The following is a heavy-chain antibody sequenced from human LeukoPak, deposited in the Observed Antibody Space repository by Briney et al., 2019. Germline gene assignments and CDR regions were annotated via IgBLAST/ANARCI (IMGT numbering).Heavy chain of an antibody. CDR2: SDSKNGET. J-gene: IGHJ4*02. D-gene: IGHD2-15*01. CDR3: ASEAYCSGGRCSVQSVAS. V-gene: IGHV1-2*02. CDR1: VYTFTACY. Sequence: GSAETVSYMRSVYTFTACYMLWVRQPPRQGRAWMGWSDSKNGETKYAQKLQSRLTITKDTSIGIAYMELRSLISDDTAVYYCASEAYCSGGRCSVQSVASWGQGTTVTVSS.